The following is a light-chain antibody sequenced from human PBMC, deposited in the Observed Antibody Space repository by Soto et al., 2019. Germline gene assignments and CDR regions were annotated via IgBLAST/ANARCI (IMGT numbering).Light chain of an antibody. V-gene: IGKV3-11*02. CDR1: QSVSSQ. J-gene: IGKJ1*01. Sequence: EIVLTQSPATLSLSPGERATLSCRASQSVSSQLAWYQHKPGQAPRLLIYDASNRATGIPDRVSGSGSGRDFTLTISSQEPEDFAVYYCAQRVWPWTVGQGTKVDIK. CDR3: AQRVWPWT. CDR2: DAS.